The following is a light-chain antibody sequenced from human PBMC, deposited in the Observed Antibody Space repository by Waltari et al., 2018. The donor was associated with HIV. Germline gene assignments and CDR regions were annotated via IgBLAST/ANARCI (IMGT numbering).Light chain of an antibody. V-gene: IGKV3-11*01. CDR2: DAS. Sequence: EIVLTQSPAILSSTPGERVTLSCRASQSVSSYLAWYQQKLGQAPRLLMYDASNRATGIPARFSGSGSGKDFTLTISSLEPEDFAVYYCQQRNSWPPDVTFGPGTKVDIK. CDR1: QSVSSY. J-gene: IGKJ3*01. CDR3: QQRNSWPPDVT.